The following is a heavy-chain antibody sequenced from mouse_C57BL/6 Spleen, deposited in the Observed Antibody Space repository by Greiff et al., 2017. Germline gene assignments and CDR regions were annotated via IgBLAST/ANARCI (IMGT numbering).Heavy chain of an antibody. D-gene: IGHD2-3*01. CDR1: GYTFTDYE. CDR3: TRYLDGYYGDY. CDR2: IDPETGGT. J-gene: IGHJ2*01. V-gene: IGHV1-15*01. Sequence: QVHVKQSGAELVRPGASVTLSCKASGYTFTDYEMHWVKQTPVHGLEWIGAIDPETGGTAYNQKFKGKAILTADKSSSTAYMELRSLTSEDSAVYYCTRYLDGYYGDYWGQGTTLTVSS.